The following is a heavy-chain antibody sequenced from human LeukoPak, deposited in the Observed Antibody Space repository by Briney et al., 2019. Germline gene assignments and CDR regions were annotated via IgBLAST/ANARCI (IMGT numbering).Heavy chain of an antibody. CDR2: IWYDGSNK. CDR1: GFTFSSYG. V-gene: IGHV3-33*01. CDR3: ARTSSSWYFDY. Sequence: PGGSLRLSCAASGFTFSSYGMHWVRQAPGKGLEWVAVIWYDGSNKYYADSVKGRFTISRDNSKNTLYLQMNSLRAEDTAVYYCARTSSSWYFDYWGQGTLVTVSS. D-gene: IGHD6-13*01. J-gene: IGHJ4*02.